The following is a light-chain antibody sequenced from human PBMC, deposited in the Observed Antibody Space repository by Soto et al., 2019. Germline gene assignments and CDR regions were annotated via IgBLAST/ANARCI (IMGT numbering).Light chain of an antibody. V-gene: IGLV2-14*01. CDR3: SSHPSVNTRV. CDR2: EVT. Sequence: QSVLTQPASVSGSPGQSFAISCTGTSSDVGTYDYVSWYQQYPDKAPKLIIYEVTQRPSGVSNRFSGSKSGNTASLTISGLQAEDEADYYCSSHPSVNTRVFGTGTKVTVL. CDR1: SSDVGTYDY. J-gene: IGLJ1*01.